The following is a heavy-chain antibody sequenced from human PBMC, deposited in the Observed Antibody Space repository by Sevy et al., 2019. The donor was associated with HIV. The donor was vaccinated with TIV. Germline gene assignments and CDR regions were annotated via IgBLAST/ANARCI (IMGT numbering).Heavy chain of an antibody. CDR3: ATGLPGEYVDCSSCYSDYFAY. CDR1: GYTLIEFS. D-gene: IGHD2-15*01. Sequence: ASVKVSCKVSGYTLIEFSMHWVRQAPGKGLEWMGGFDPEDGETINAQRFQGRVTMTEDTSTDTPYMELSSLRSEDTAVYYCATGLPGEYVDCSSCYSDYFAYWGQGTLVTVSS. V-gene: IGHV1-24*01. J-gene: IGHJ4*02. CDR2: FDPEDGET.